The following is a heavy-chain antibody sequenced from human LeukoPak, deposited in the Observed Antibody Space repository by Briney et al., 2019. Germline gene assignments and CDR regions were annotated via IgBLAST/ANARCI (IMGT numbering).Heavy chain of an antibody. D-gene: IGHD4-17*01. J-gene: IGHJ6*02. V-gene: IGHV3-30*03. CDR1: GFTFSSYG. Sequence: GGSLRLSCAASGFTFSSYGMHWVRQAPGKGLEWVAVISYDGSNKYYADSVKGRFTISRDNSKNTLYLQTNTLRPDDTAVYYCARRDYGDALYYGMDVWGQGTTVTVSS. CDR2: ISYDGSNK. CDR3: ARRDYGDALYYGMDV.